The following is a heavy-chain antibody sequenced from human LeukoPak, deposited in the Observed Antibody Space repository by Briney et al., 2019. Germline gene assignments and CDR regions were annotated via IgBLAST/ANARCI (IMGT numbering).Heavy chain of an antibody. Sequence: PGGSLRLSCAASGLTFSSYAMSWVRQAPGKGLEWVSAISGSGGSTYYADSVKGRFTISRDNSKNTLYLQMNSLRAEDTAVYYFAKGYYYDSSGYYPWGPFDYWGQGTLVTVSS. V-gene: IGHV3-23*01. CDR2: ISGSGGST. CDR1: GLTFSSYA. D-gene: IGHD3-22*01. J-gene: IGHJ4*02. CDR3: AKGYYYDSSGYYPWGPFDY.